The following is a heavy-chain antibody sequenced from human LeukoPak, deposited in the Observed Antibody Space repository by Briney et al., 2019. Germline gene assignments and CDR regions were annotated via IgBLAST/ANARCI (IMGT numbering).Heavy chain of an antibody. CDR3: AKNPYGDYVLDYYYYMDV. V-gene: IGHV3-30*02. CDR2: IRYDGSNK. CDR1: AFTFSSYG. Sequence: GGSLRLSCAASAFTFSSYGMHWVRQAPGKGLEWVAFIRYDGSNKYYADSVKGRFTISRDNSKNTLYLQMNSLRAEDTAVYYCAKNPYGDYVLDYYYYMDVWGKGTTVTISS. J-gene: IGHJ6*03. D-gene: IGHD4-17*01.